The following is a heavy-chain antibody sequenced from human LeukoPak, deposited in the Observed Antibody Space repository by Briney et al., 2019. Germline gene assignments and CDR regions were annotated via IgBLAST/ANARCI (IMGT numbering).Heavy chain of an antibody. CDR1: GFTVSSNY. V-gene: IGHV3-66*01. J-gene: IGHJ5*02. Sequence: GGSLRLSCAASGFTVSSNYMSWVRQAPGKGLEWVSVICSGGSTYYADSVKGRFTISRDNSKNTLYLQMNSLRVEDTAVYYCARGHYDFWSGWFDPWGQGTLVTVSS. CDR3: ARGHYDFWSGWFDP. CDR2: ICSGGST. D-gene: IGHD3-3*01.